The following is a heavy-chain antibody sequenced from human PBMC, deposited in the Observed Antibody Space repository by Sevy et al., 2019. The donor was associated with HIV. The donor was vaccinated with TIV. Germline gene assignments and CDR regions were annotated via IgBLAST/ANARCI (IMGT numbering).Heavy chain of an antibody. J-gene: IGHJ3*02. Sequence: GGSLRLSCEASGFAFRDSAIHWVRQSPGKGLEWVALISHGGSYEYYVDSVKGRFTVSSDRSKNILYLQMDSLRAEDTAVYYWARMVSGWLRWELIKENAFDIWGQGTAVTVSS. CDR1: GFAFRDSA. CDR2: ISHGGSYE. CDR3: ARMVSGWLRWELIKENAFDI. V-gene: IGHV3-30-3*01. D-gene: IGHD5-12*01.